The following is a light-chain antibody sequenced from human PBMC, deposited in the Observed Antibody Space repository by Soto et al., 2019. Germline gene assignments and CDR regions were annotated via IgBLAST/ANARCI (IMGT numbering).Light chain of an antibody. J-gene: IGKJ1*01. Sequence: IQMTQSPSSLSASVGDRVSITCRASQSIGTFLDWYQQKPGEAPNLLIHTSFTLYSGVPSRFSGTGSGTDFTLTISSLQPEDFATYFCQQAFSAEWTFGQGTKADI. CDR1: QSIGTF. CDR2: TSF. V-gene: IGKV1-39*01. CDR3: QQAFSAEWT.